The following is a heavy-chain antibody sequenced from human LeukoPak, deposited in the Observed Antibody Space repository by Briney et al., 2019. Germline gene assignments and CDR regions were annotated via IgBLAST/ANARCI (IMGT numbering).Heavy chain of an antibody. CDR3: AKCSIMGATYWFDP. Sequence: GGSLRLSCAASGFTFSIYAMSWVRQAPGKGLEWVSVIGGSGGSTYYADSVKGRFTISRDNSKNTLYLQMSSLGAEDTALYYCAKCSIMGATYWFDPWGQGTLVTVSS. D-gene: IGHD1-26*01. CDR2: IGGSGGST. CDR1: GFTFSIYA. V-gene: IGHV3-23*01. J-gene: IGHJ5*02.